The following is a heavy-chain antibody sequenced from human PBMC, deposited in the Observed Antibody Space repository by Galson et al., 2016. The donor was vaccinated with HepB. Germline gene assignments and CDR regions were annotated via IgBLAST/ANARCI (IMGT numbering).Heavy chain of an antibody. D-gene: IGHD3-16*02. V-gene: IGHV4-34*01. CDR1: GGSFSGYF. Sequence: LSLTCAVNGGSFSGYFWGWIRQSPVKGLEWIGEISQGGTTNYNPSLKSRVTLLVDTSKNQFSLELTSVTAADTAVYFCARGKGRKGATSYRYWYYDVWGRGAPVTVSS. CDR3: ARGKGRKGATSYRYWYYDV. CDR2: ISQGGTT. J-gene: IGHJ2*01.